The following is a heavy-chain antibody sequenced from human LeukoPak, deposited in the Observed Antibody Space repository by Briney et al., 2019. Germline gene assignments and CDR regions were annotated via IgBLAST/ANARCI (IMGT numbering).Heavy chain of an antibody. CDR1: GFTFSSYW. CDR3: ARGRATAMFDY. D-gene: IGHD5-18*01. Sequence: GGSLRLSCAASGFTFSSYWMHWVRQAPGKGLVWVSRINSDGSSATYADSVKGRFTISRDNAENTLYLQMNSLRAEDTAVYYCARGRATAMFDYWAQGTLVTVFS. CDR2: INSDGSSA. J-gene: IGHJ4*02. V-gene: IGHV3-74*01.